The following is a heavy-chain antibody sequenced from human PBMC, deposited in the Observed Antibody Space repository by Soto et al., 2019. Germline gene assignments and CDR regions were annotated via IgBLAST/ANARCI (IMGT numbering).Heavy chain of an antibody. CDR3: ARERGRYYAMDV. CDR1: GGSISTVGHY. D-gene: IGHD3-10*01. J-gene: IGHJ6*02. CDR2: IYHTGST. V-gene: IGHV4-31*03. Sequence: QVQLQESGPKLVKPSQTLSLTCSVSGGSISTVGHYWTWIRQPPGKGLEWIGSIYHTGSTYYSKSLRSRLTMSVDTSKSQFSLRLSSVTAADTAVYYCARERGRYYAMDVWGQGTTVTVSS.